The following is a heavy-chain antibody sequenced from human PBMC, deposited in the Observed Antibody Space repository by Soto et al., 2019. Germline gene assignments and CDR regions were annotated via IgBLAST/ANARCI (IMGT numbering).Heavy chain of an antibody. V-gene: IGHV4-31*03. J-gene: IGHJ6*02. CDR1: GGSTSSGGYY. Sequence: PSETLSLTCSVSGGSTSSGGYYWTWIRQHPGKGLEWIGYIYYSGSTYYNPSLKSRATIPLDTSKNQFSLQLNSVTPEDTAVYYCAREGYCSGGSCYSPDYYYYGMDVWGQGTTVTVSS. CDR3: AREGYCSGGSCYSPDYYYYGMDV. D-gene: IGHD2-15*01. CDR2: IYYSGST.